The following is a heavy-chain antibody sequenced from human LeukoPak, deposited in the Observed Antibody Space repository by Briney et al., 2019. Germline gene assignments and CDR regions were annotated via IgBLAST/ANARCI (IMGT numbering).Heavy chain of an antibody. CDR1: GFTFSSYG. CDR3: AQVDAIALFEV. Sequence: PGGSLRLSCAASGFTFSSYGMSWVRQAPGKGLEWVAVISYDGSNKYYADSVKGRFTISRDNSKNTLYLQMNSLRAEDTAVYYCAQVDAIALFEVWGQGTLVTVSS. V-gene: IGHV3-30*18. J-gene: IGHJ4*02. D-gene: IGHD2-8*01. CDR2: ISYDGSNK.